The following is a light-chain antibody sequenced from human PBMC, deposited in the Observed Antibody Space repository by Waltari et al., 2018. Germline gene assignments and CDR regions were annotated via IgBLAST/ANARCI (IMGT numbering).Light chain of an antibody. Sequence: QSALTQPASVSDPPGQSITISCPGSSSDIGSCNFVFWYQQHPGKAPKLIIYDVTKRPSGVSDRFSGSKSGNTASLTISGLQTEDEAHYYCSSFTTNTTVMFGGGTKLTVL. CDR1: SSDIGSCNF. V-gene: IGLV2-14*03. CDR2: DVT. CDR3: SSFTTNTTVM. J-gene: IGLJ3*02.